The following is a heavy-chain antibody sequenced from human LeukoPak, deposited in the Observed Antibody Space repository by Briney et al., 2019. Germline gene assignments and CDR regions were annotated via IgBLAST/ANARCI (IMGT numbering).Heavy chain of an antibody. Sequence: KPSETLSLTCAVSGGSISSYYWSWIRQPPGKGLEWLGYIYYSGSTNYNPSLKSRITISVDTSKNQFSLKLSSVTAADTAVYYCARVVYSYGPPVCYFDYWGQGTLVTVSS. J-gene: IGHJ4*02. V-gene: IGHV4-59*01. CDR1: GGSISSYY. CDR3: ARVVYSYGPPVCYFDY. D-gene: IGHD5-18*01. CDR2: IYYSGST.